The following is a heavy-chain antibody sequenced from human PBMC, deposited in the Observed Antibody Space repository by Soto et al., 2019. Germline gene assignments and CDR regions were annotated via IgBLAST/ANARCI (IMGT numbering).Heavy chain of an antibody. V-gene: IGHV4-4*02. D-gene: IGHD1-26*01. CDR3: ARGGYYFYMDV. CDR2: IHHSGST. Sequence: PSETLALTCAVSGGSISISNWWSWVRQTPGKGLEWIGQIHHSGSTNYSPSLTSRVTISVDKSKNQFSLKMNSVTAADTAVYYYARGGYYFYMDVWGKGTTVTVSS. J-gene: IGHJ6*03. CDR1: GGSISISNW.